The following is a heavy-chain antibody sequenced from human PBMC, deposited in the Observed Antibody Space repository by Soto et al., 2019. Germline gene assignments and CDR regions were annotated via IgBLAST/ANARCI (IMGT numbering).Heavy chain of an antibody. CDR2: ISYDGSNK. CDR3: AKDLYEYYYDCSYFDY. D-gene: IGHD3-22*01. CDR1: GFTFSSYG. Sequence: QVQLVESGGGVVQPGRSLRLSCAASGFTFSSYGMHWVRQAPGKGLEWVAVISYDGSNKYYADSVKGRFTISRDNSKNTMYLQMNSLRAEEAAVYYYAKDLYEYYYDCSYFDYLGQGTLVTVSS. V-gene: IGHV3-30*18. J-gene: IGHJ4*02.